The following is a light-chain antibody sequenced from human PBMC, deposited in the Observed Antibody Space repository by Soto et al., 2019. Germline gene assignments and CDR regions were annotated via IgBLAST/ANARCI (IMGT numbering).Light chain of an antibody. CDR2: DVS. J-gene: IGLJ7*01. Sequence: QSVLTQPRSVSGSPGQSVTISCTGTSSDVGDYNYVSWYQQHPGKAPKLMIYDVSKRPSGVPDRFSGSKSGNTASLTISGLQADDEADYYCCSYAGSYTYVFGTGTQLTVL. CDR1: SSDVGDYNY. CDR3: CSYAGSYTYV. V-gene: IGLV2-11*01.